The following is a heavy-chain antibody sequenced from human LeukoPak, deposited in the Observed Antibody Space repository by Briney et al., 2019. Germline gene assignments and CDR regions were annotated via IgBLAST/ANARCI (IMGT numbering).Heavy chain of an antibody. CDR2: LGSAGDK. J-gene: IGHJ6*02. V-gene: IGHV3-13*01. CDR1: GFTLSDYD. D-gene: IGHD3/OR15-3a*01. Sequence: GGSLRLSCAASGFTLSDYDIHWVRQAIGKGLDWVSGLGSAGDKYHAGSERGRFAISREDAENSVYLQMNGLRPEDTAIYYCARAKRETSTRPWTSGMDVWGQGTTVTVSS. CDR3: ARAKRETSTRPWTSGMDV.